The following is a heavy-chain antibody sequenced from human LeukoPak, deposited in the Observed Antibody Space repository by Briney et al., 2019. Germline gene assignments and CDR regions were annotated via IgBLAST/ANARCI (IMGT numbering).Heavy chain of an antibody. Sequence: SETLSLTCTVSGGSISRSSYYWGRIRQPPGKGLEWIGYIYYSGSTNYNPSLKSRVTISVDTSKNQFSLKLSSVTAADTAVYYCARDSPSGYSLPFDYWGQGTLVTVSS. D-gene: IGHD3-22*01. CDR1: GGSISRSSYY. CDR3: ARDSPSGYSLPFDY. CDR2: IYYSGST. V-gene: IGHV4-61*05. J-gene: IGHJ4*02.